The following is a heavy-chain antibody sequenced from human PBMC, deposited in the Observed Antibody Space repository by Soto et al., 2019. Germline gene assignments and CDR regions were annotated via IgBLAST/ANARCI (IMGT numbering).Heavy chain of an antibody. V-gene: IGHV3-23*01. Sequence: GGSLRVSWAAAGFNFNSYSMAWVRQATGKGLEWVSSISGSGGSPSYADSVQGRFTISRDNPRNTISLQMNSLRAEDTATYYCAKARCTGNSCYVPDYWGHGSLVTVSS. CDR1: GFNFNSYS. CDR3: AKARCTGNSCYVPDY. CDR2: ISGSGGSP. D-gene: IGHD2-8*02. J-gene: IGHJ4*01.